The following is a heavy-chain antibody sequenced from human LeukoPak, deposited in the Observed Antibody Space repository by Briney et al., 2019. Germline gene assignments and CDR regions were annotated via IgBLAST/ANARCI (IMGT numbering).Heavy chain of an antibody. Sequence: PGGSLRLSCAASGFTFSSYWMSWVRQAPGKGLEWVANIKPDGSERYYVDSVKGRFTISRDNAQSSLYLQMNSLRAEDTAVCYCARDQWAVAGDDCWGQGTLVTVSS. V-gene: IGHV3-7*01. J-gene: IGHJ4*02. D-gene: IGHD6-19*01. CDR2: IKPDGSER. CDR1: GFTFSSYW. CDR3: ARDQWAVAGDDC.